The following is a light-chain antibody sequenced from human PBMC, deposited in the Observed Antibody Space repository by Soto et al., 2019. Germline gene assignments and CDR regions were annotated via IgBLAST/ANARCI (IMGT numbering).Light chain of an antibody. CDR2: GAS. CDR1: RSVSSSY. Sequence: EIVLTQSPGTLSLSPGESATLSCRARRSVSSSYLAWYQQKPGQTPRLLFYGASSRATGIPDRFSGSGSGTDFTLTISTLEPEDFAVYYCQQYGSSPFTFGPGTKVDIK. J-gene: IGKJ3*01. CDR3: QQYGSSPFT. V-gene: IGKV3-20*01.